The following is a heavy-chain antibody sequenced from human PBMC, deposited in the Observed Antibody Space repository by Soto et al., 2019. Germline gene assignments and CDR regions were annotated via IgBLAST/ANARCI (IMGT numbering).Heavy chain of an antibody. CDR3: AREVYYDILTGSRPFDY. CDR1: GGTFSSYT. CDR2: IIPILGIA. J-gene: IGHJ4*02. D-gene: IGHD3-9*01. V-gene: IGHV1-69*04. Sequence: ASVKVSCKASGGTFSSYTISWVRQAPGQGLEWMGRIIPILGIANYAQKFQGRVTITADKSTSTAYMELSSLRSEDTAVYYCAREVYYDILTGSRPFDYWGQGTLVTVSS.